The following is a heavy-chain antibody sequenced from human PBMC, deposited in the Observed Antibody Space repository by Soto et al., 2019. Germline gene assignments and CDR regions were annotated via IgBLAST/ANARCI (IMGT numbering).Heavy chain of an antibody. CDR3: TRGNCGGDCYPLVGWFDP. D-gene: IGHD2-21*02. V-gene: IGHV3-9*01. CDR1: GFNFDDYV. CDR2: ISQNGDMI. J-gene: IGHJ5*02. Sequence: EVQLVESGGGLVQPGGSLRVSCGASGFNFDDYVMHWVRQVPGKGLEWVAGISQNGDMIGYADSVKGRFTISRDNAKNSLYLQMNSLGVDDTAVYYCTRGNCGGDCYPLVGWFDPWGQGTLVNVSA.